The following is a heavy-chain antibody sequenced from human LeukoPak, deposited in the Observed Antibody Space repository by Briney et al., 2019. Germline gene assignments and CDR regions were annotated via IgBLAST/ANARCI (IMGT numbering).Heavy chain of an antibody. D-gene: IGHD2-2*01. Sequence: SETLSLTCTVSGGSISSTSNDWGWIRQPPWKGLEWFGRIYYSGSTYYNPSLKSRVTISVATSKNQFSLTLCSVTAADTPVYCCGSGRLGQCSRTNCYDYDFDIWGQGTMVTVSS. CDR2: IYYSGST. V-gene: IGHV4-39*01. CDR3: GSGRLGQCSRTNCYDYDFDI. J-gene: IGHJ3*02. CDR1: GGSISSTSND.